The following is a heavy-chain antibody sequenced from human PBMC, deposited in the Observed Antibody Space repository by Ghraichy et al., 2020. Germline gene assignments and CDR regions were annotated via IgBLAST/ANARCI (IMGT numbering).Heavy chain of an antibody. CDR3: AKALRSKTSWYSEMKVDWFDP. CDR2: ISGSGGST. J-gene: IGHJ5*02. Sequence: GGSLRLSCAASGFTFSSYAISWVRQAPGKGLEWVSAISGSGGSTYYADSVKGRFTISRDNSKNTLYLQMNSLRAEDTAVYYCAKALRSKTSWYSEMKVDWFDPWGQGTLVTVSS. D-gene: IGHD6-13*01. V-gene: IGHV3-23*01. CDR1: GFTFSSYA.